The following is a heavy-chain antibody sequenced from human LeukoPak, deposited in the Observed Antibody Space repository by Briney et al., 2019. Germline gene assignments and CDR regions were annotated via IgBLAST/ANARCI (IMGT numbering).Heavy chain of an antibody. CDR2: ISGSGVRT. V-gene: IGHV3-23*01. CDR3: AKGAIAAATDWFDS. CDR1: GFTFSTYA. J-gene: IGHJ5*01. Sequence: GGSLRLSCAASGFTFSTYAMSWVRQAPGKGLEWVSGISGSGVRTYYADSVKGRFTISRDNSRHTVHLHLNRLRDEDTGVYYCAKGAIAAATDWFDSWGRGTLVTVSS. D-gene: IGHD6-13*01.